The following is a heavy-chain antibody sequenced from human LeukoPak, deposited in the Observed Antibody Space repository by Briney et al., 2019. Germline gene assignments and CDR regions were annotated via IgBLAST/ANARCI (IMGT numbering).Heavy chain of an antibody. V-gene: IGHV4-39*01. CDR3: ASPNYDTGWFDP. J-gene: IGHJ5*02. Sequence: SETLSLTCTVSGGSISSSSYYWGWIRQPPGKGLEWIGSIYYSGSTYYNLSLKSRVIISVGTYKNEFSLKLTAVTAADTAVYYCASPNYDTGWFDPWGQGTLVTVSS. CDR2: IYYSGST. D-gene: IGHD3-9*01. CDR1: GGSISSSSYY.